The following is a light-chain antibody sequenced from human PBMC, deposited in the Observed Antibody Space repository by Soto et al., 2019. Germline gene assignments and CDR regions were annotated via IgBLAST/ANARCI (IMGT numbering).Light chain of an antibody. Sequence: EIVMKQSPATLSVSPGERATLSCRASQSVGSDLAWYQQRAGQAPRLLIYGASTRATGIPATFSGIVCGTEFTLTISCLQSDDFAVYYWQQYHSRRALTFAGVTKVDIK. CDR3: QQYHSRRALT. CDR1: QSVGSD. J-gene: IGKJ4*02. CDR2: GAS. V-gene: IGKV3D-15*01.